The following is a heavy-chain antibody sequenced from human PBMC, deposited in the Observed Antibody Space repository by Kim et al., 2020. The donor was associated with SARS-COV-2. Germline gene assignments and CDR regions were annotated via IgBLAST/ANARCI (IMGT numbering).Heavy chain of an antibody. V-gene: IGHV1-2*02. CDR2: GT. J-gene: IGHJ4*02. D-gene: IGHD2-21*01. CDR3: ARSITANSNY. Sequence: GTNYEQKFPGRVTMTRETSISTAYMELSRLRSDDTAVYYCARSITANSNYWGQGTLVTVSS.